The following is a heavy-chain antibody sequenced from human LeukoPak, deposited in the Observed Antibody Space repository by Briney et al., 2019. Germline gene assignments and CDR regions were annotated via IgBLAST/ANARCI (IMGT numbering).Heavy chain of an antibody. V-gene: IGHV3-23*01. CDR1: GFTFSTYV. Sequence: GGSLGLSCAASGFTFSTYVMSWVRQAPGKGLEWVSGIWGSGSNTYYANSVKGRFTISRDNSKHTLYLQMNTLRAEDTAAYYCARGFSSGWGLDFWGQGTLVTVSS. D-gene: IGHD6-19*01. CDR3: ARGFSSGWGLDF. CDR2: IWGSGSNT. J-gene: IGHJ4*02.